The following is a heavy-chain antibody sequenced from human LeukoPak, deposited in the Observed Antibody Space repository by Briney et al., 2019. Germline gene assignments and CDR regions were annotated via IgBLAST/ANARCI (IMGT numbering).Heavy chain of an antibody. J-gene: IGHJ4*02. CDR1: GGSISNSRYY. CDR3: AGGRRYYYDSSARYFDY. D-gene: IGHD3-22*01. CDR2: AYYSGTT. Sequence: SETLSLTCTVSGGSISNSRYYWGWIRQPPGKGLEWIGTAYYSGTTYYNPSLKSRIIASVDTSKNQFSLKLGSVTAADTAVYYCAGGRRYYYDSSARYFDYWGQGTLVTVSP. V-gene: IGHV4-39*01.